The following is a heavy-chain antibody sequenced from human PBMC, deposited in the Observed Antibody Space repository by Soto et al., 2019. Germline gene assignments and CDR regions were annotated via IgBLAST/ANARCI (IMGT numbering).Heavy chain of an antibody. J-gene: IGHJ6*02. CDR2: ISSSGSTI. CDR3: ERSPLSGTFKYYFYAMDV. Sequence: PGGSLRLSCAASGFSFSSYEMNWVRHAPGKGLEWISYISSSGSTIYYADTVKGRFAISRDNVNNSLYLQMNSLRAGDTAVYYCERSPLSGTFKYYFYAMDVWGQATTATV. V-gene: IGHV3-48*03. D-gene: IGHD3-9*01. CDR1: GFSFSSYE.